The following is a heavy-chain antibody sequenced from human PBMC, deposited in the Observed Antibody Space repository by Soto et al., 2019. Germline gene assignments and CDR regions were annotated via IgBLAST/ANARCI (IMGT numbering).Heavy chain of an antibody. CDR2: ISAYNGNT. V-gene: IGHV1-18*01. Sequence: QVQLVQSGAEVKKPGASVKVSCKASGYTFTSYGISWVRQAPGQGLEWMGWISAYNGNTNYAQKPQGRLTMTPHTSTSTAYPELSRHRSAGTAVYYCASDGPLRIPMIVVVTPDGLDFWCQGTPVTVSS. J-gene: IGHJ6*02. CDR1: GYTFTSYG. CDR3: ASDGPLRIPMIVVVTPDGLDF. D-gene: IGHD3-22*01.